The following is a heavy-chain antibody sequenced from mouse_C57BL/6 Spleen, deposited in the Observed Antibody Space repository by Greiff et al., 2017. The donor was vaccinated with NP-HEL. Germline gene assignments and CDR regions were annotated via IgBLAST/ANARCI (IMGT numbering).Heavy chain of an antibody. J-gene: IGHJ2*01. CDR1: GYTFTDYN. CDR2: INPNNGGT. D-gene: IGHD2-4*01. CDR3: ARWHYDYDYFDY. V-gene: IGHV1-18*01. Sequence: EVQLQQSGPELVKPGASVKIPCKASGYTFTDYNMDWVKQSHGKSLEWIGDINPNNGGTIYNQKFKGKATLTVDKSSSTAYMELRSLTSEDTAVYYCARWHYDYDYFDYWGQGTTLTVSS.